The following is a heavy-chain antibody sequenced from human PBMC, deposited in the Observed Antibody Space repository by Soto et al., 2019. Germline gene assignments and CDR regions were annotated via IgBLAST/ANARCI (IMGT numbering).Heavy chain of an antibody. V-gene: IGHV3-15*01. D-gene: IGHD3-3*01. Sequence: EVQLVETGGGLVKPGGSLRLSCAASGFTFSNAWMSWVRQAPGKGLEWVGRIKSKTDGGTTDYAAPVKGRFTISRDDSKNTLYLQMNSLKTEYTAVYYCTSCGADDFWSGYFWGQGTLVSVSS. CDR3: TSCGADDFWSGYF. J-gene: IGHJ4*02. CDR1: GFTFSNAW. CDR2: IKSKTDGGTT.